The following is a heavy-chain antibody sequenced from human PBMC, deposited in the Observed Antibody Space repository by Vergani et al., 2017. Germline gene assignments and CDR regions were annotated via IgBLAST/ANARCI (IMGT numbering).Heavy chain of an antibody. J-gene: IGHJ5*02. CDR3: ARARKFRFGVVWENWFDP. D-gene: IGHD3-3*01. Sequence: EVELVESGGGLVQPGGSLRLSCAASGFTFNEYWMHWVRQVPGKGLVWVSGMNGDGDTISYADSVKGRFTISRDNAKNTLFLQMNSLRAEDTAVYYCARARKFRFGVVWENWFDPWGQGTLVTVSS. V-gene: IGHV3-74*01. CDR2: MNGDGDTI. CDR1: GFTFNEYW.